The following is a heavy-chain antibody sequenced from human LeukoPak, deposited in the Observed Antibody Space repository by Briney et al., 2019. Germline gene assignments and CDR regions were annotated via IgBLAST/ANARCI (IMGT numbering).Heavy chain of an antibody. CDR1: GFTFTTYA. Sequence: GGSLRLSCAASGFTFTTYAVSWVRQAPGKGLEWVSATSGGGGSTYYADSVKGRFTISRDNSKKTLFLQINSLRAEDTAVYYCAKASYGDYAFDYWGQGTLVTVSS. J-gene: IGHJ4*02. CDR2: TSGGGGST. CDR3: AKASYGDYAFDY. V-gene: IGHV3-23*01. D-gene: IGHD4-17*01.